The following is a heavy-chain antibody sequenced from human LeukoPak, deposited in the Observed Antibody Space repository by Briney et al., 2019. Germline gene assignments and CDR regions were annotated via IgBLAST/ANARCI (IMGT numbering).Heavy chain of an antibody. CDR3: ARIGTRVPMY. CDR1: GGSISSSSYY. D-gene: IGHD6-6*01. Sequence: SETLSLTCTVSGGSISSSSYYWGWIRQPPGKGLEWIGSIYYSGSTYYNPSLKSRVTISVDTSKNQFSLKLSSVTAADTAVYYCARIGTRVPMYWGQGTLVTVSS. J-gene: IGHJ4*02. CDR2: IYYSGST. V-gene: IGHV4-39*01.